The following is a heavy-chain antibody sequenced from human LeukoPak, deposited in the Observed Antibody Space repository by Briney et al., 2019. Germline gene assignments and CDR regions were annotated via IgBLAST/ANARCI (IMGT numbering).Heavy chain of an antibody. Sequence: PSQTLSLTCTVSGGSISSGSYYWSWIRQPAGKGLEWIGRIYTSGSTNYNPSLKSRVTISIDTSKNQFSLKLSSVTAADTAVYYCARVRHSSGWFGFDYWGQGTLVTVSS. CDR2: IYTSGST. CDR3: ARVRHSSGWFGFDY. V-gene: IGHV4-61*02. CDR1: GGSISSGSYY. D-gene: IGHD6-19*01. J-gene: IGHJ4*02.